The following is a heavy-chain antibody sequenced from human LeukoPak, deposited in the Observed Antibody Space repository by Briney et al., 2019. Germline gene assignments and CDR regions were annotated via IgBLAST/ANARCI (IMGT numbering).Heavy chain of an antibody. D-gene: IGHD3-22*01. CDR3: ARQTYYYDSSGYYEHYFDY. Sequence: SETLSLTCTVSGGSISSYYWSWIRQPPGKGLEWIGYIYYSGSTNYNPSLKSRVTISVDTSKIQFSLKLSSVTAADTAVYYCARQTYYYDSSGYYEHYFDYWGQGTLVTVSS. J-gene: IGHJ4*02. CDR2: IYYSGST. V-gene: IGHV4-59*08. CDR1: GGSISSYY.